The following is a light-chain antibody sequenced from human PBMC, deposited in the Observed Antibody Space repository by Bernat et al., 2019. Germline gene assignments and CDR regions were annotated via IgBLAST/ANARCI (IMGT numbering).Light chain of an antibody. CDR1: QSVTTN. Sequence: EVVVTQSPATLSASPGERAILSCRASQSVTTNLAWYQQKPGQAPRLLMYEASTRASGIPDRFSGSGSGTYFTLTISSLQSEDFTVYSCQEDHGWPPKFGQGNKVDIK. CDR3: QEDHGWPPK. CDR2: EAS. V-gene: IGKV3D-15*01. J-gene: IGKJ1*01.